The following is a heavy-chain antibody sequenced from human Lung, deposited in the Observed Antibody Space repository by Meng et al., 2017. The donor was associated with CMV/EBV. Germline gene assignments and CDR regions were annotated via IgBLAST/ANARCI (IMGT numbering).Heavy chain of an antibody. CDR2: INAGNGNT. Sequence: VHLVQSGAEGTKPGASVKVSRKASGYSFTTYAMHWVRQAPGQRLEWMGWINAGNGNTKYSEKFQSRVTITRDTAASTAYMELSSLRSEDTAVYYCARTGCSSSSCYDYWGQGTLVTVSS. CDR3: ARTGCSSSSCYDY. V-gene: IGHV1-3*01. J-gene: IGHJ4*02. D-gene: IGHD2-2*01. CDR1: GYSFTTYA.